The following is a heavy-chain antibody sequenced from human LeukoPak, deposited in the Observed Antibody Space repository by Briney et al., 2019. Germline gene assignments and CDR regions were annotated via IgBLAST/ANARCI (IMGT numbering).Heavy chain of an antibody. CDR1: GYTFTSYD. Sequence: ASVKVSCKASGYTFTSYDINWVRQATGQGLEWMGWMNPNSGNTGYAQKFQGRVTMTRNTSISTAYMELSSLRSEDTAVYYCARGSRTPRSTVTSLFAILYWFDPWGQGTLVTVSS. CDR2: MNPNSGNT. D-gene: IGHD4-17*01. CDR3: ARGSRTPRSTVTSLFAILYWFDP. J-gene: IGHJ5*02. V-gene: IGHV1-8*01.